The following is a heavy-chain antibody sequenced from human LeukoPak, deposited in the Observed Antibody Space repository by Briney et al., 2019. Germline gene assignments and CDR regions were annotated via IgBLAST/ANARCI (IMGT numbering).Heavy chain of an antibody. Sequence: GGSLRLSCAASGFTFSTHWMSWVRQVPGKGLEWVANIKEDGSEKYYVDSVKGRFTISRDNAKKSLYLQMNSLRAEDSAIYYCASGYLDDFWSGHFWDQGTQVTVSS. J-gene: IGHJ4*02. CDR1: GFTFSTHW. V-gene: IGHV3-7*01. CDR3: ASGYLDDFWSGHF. CDR2: IKEDGSEK. D-gene: IGHD3-3*01.